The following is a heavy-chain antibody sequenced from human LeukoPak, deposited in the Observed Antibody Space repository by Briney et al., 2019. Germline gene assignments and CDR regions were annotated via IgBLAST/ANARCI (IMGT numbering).Heavy chain of an antibody. D-gene: IGHD5-18*01. CDR3: ARGVHTAMVTMYYFDY. CDR1: GGSFSGYY. V-gene: IGHV4-34*01. Sequence: KPSETLSLTCAVYGGSFSGYYWSWIRQPPGKGLEWIGEINHSGSTNYNPSLKSRVTISVDTSKNQFSLKLSSGTAADTAVYYCARGVHTAMVTMYYFDYWGQGTLVTVSS. J-gene: IGHJ4*02. CDR2: INHSGST.